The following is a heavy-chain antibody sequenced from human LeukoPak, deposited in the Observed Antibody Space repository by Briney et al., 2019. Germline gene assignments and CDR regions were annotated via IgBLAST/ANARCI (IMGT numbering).Heavy chain of an antibody. CDR1: GYIFTSYW. CDR3: ARRGDSPSEYMDV. Sequence: GESLKISCKGSGYIFTSYWIGWVRQLPGKGLEWMGIIYPGDSDTRYSPSFQGQVTISADKSISTAYLQWSSLKASDTAMYYCARRGDSPSEYMDVWGKGTTVTVSS. J-gene: IGHJ6*03. V-gene: IGHV5-51*01. CDR2: IYPGDSDT. D-gene: IGHD2-21*02.